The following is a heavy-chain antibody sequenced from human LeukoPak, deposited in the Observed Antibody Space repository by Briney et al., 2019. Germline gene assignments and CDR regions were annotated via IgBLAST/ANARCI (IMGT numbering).Heavy chain of an antibody. CDR1: GGSISSSSYY. V-gene: IGHV4-39*07. CDR2: IYYSGST. CDR3: ARDAQQLRASNWFDP. J-gene: IGHJ5*02. Sequence: SETLSLTCTVSGGSISSSSYYWGWIRQPPGKGLEWIGSIYYSGSTYYNPSLKSRVTISVDTSKNQFSLKLSSVTAADTAVYYCARDAQQLRASNWFDPWGQGTLVTVSS. D-gene: IGHD6-13*01.